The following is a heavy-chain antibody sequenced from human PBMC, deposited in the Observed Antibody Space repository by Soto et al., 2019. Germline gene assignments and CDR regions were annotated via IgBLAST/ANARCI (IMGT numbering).Heavy chain of an antibody. J-gene: IGHJ6*02. CDR2: IIPIFGTA. Sequence: VASVKVSCKACGGTFSSYAISWVRQAPGQGLEWMGGIIPIFGTANYAQKFQGRVTITADESTSTAYMELSSLRSEDTAVYYCARVIGVVVAARPTYGMDVWCQGTTVTVSS. CDR3: ARVIGVVVAARPTYGMDV. D-gene: IGHD2-15*01. V-gene: IGHV1-69*13. CDR1: GGTFSSYA.